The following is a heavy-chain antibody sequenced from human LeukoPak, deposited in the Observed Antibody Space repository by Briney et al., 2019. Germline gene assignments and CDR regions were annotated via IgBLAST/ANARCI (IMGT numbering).Heavy chain of an antibody. CDR2: INHSGST. D-gene: IGHD3-10*01. J-gene: IGHJ6*03. CDR1: GGSFSGYY. Sequence: SETLSLTCAVYGGSFSGYYWSWIRQPPGKGLEWIGEINHSGSTNYNPSLKSRVTISVDTSKNQFSLKLSSVTAADTAVYYCARETKRTYYYGSGSYYKAENYYYYYYMDVWGKGTTVTISS. V-gene: IGHV4-34*01. CDR3: ARETKRTYYYGSGSYYKAENYYYYYYMDV.